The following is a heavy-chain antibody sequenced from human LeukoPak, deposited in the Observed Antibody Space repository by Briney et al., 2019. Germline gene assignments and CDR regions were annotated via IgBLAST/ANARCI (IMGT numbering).Heavy chain of an antibody. CDR1: GFTFSGYW. CDR3: ARFGMDAAIDY. J-gene: IGHJ4*02. Sequence: PGGSLRLSCAASGFTFSGYWMSWVRQAPGKGLEWVATIKQDASEKTYVDSVEGRFTSSRDNAKSSLFLQMDSLRAEDTAVYYCARFGMDAAIDYWGRGTLVTVSS. D-gene: IGHD2-15*01. CDR2: IKQDASEK. V-gene: IGHV3-7*01.